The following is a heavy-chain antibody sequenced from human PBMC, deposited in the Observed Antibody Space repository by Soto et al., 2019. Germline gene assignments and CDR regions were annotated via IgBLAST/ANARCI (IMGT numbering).Heavy chain of an antibody. V-gene: IGHV3-66*01. Sequence: EVQLVEAGGGLVQPGGSLRLSCAGAGFIVSSNYMSWVRQAPGKGLEWVSVIYSGGKIYYVASVKGRFTSSRDNSKNTLYLQMNSLRVEVSGVYYCAGNTEKGYWGQGTLVTVSS. D-gene: IGHD2-2*02. CDR1: GFIVSSNY. CDR2: IYSGGKI. J-gene: IGHJ4*02. CDR3: AGNTEKGY.